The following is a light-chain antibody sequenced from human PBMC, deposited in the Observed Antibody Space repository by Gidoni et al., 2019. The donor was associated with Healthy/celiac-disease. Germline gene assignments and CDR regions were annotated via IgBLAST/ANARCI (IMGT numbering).Light chain of an antibody. Sequence: EIVLTQSTGTLSLSQGERATLSCRASQSVSSSYLAWYQQKPGQATRLLIYGASSRATGIPDRFSGSGSGTDFTLTISRLEPEDFAVYYCQQYGSSPWTFGQGTKVEIK. J-gene: IGKJ1*01. CDR3: QQYGSSPWT. CDR1: QSVSSSY. V-gene: IGKV3-20*01. CDR2: GAS.